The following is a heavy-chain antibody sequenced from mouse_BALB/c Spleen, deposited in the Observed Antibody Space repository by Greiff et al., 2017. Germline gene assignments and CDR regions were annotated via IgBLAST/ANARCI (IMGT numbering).Heavy chain of an antibody. D-gene: IGHD2-10*02. V-gene: IGHV5-17*02. CDR3: ARGYGNLYYYAMDY. J-gene: IGHJ4*01. CDR1: GFTFSSFG. CDR2: ISSGSSTI. Sequence: EVMLVESGGGLVQPGGSRKLSCAASGFTFSSFGMHWVRQAPEKGLEWVAYISSGSSTIYYADTVKGRFTISRDNPKNTLFLQMTSLRSEDTAMYYCARGYGNLYYYAMDYWGQGTSVTVSS.